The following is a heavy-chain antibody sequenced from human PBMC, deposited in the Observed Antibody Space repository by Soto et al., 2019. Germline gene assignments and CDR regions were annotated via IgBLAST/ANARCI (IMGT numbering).Heavy chain of an antibody. V-gene: IGHV1-69*02. D-gene: IGHD3-10*01. CDR3: ASSYGSGYRAFDY. Sequence: QVQLVQSGAEVKRPGSSVKVSCKASGDTFNFYSINWVRQAPGLGLEWMGRVNPIVSMSNYAQKFQGRVTMTVDKSTSTAYMKLSSLISEDTAIYYCASSYGSGYRAFDYWGQGALVTVSS. J-gene: IGHJ4*02. CDR1: GDTFNFYS. CDR2: VNPIVSMS.